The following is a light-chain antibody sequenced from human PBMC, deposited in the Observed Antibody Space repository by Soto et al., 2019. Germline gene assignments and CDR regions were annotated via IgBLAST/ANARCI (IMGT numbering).Light chain of an antibody. Sequence: QSVLTQPPSASGTPGQRVTISCSGSSSNIAPNTVNWYQHLPGAAPQLLIFANDRRPSGVPDRFSGSWSGTSASLAISGLQSEDEADYYCAAWDDSLNGYVFGTGTKLTVL. CDR2: AND. V-gene: IGLV1-44*01. J-gene: IGLJ1*01. CDR3: AAWDDSLNGYV. CDR1: SSNIAPNT.